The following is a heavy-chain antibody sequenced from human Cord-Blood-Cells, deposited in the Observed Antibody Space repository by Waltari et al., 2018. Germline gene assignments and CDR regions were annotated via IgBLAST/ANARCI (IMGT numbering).Heavy chain of an antibody. V-gene: IGHV4-4*07. CDR1: GGSISSYY. Sequence: QVQLQESDPGLVKPSETLSLTCTVSGGSISSYYWSWIRQPAGKGLEWIGRIYTSGSTNYNPSLKSRVTMSVDTSKNQFSLKLSSVTAADTAVYYCARGGGVQLGISPYWYFDLWGRGTLVTVSS. D-gene: IGHD7-27*01. CDR2: IYTSGST. CDR3: ARGGGVQLGISPYWYFDL. J-gene: IGHJ2*01.